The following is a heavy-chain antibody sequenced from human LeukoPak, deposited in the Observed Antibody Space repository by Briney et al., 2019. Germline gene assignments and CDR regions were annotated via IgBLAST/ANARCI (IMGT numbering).Heavy chain of an antibody. D-gene: IGHD1-26*01. J-gene: IGHJ4*02. CDR1: GYTFTGYY. CDR2: INPNSGDT. Sequence: ASVKVSFKASGYTFTGYYMHWVRQAPGQGLEWIGWINPNSGDTNYAQKFQGRVTMTRDTSINTDYMELSRLRSDDTAVYYCAKEDSGSSIDYWGQGTLVTVSS. V-gene: IGHV1-2*02. CDR3: AKEDSGSSIDY.